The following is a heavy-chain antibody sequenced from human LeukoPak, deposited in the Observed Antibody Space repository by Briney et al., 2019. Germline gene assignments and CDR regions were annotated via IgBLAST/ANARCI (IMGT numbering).Heavy chain of an antibody. D-gene: IGHD2-2*01. Sequence: SETLSLTCTVSGGSISSSSYYWSWIRQPPGKGLEWIGEINHSGSTNYNPSLKSRVTISVDTSKNQFSLKLSSVTAADTAVYYCARGGLGVAAAPYYFDYWGQGTLVTVSS. CDR1: GGSISSSSYY. CDR3: ARGGLGVAAAPYYFDY. CDR2: INHSGST. V-gene: IGHV4-39*07. J-gene: IGHJ4*02.